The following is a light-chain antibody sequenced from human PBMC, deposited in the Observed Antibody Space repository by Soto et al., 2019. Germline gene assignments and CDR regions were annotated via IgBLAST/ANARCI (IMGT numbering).Light chain of an antibody. CDR3: QQYLEWPPMP. CDR1: ETVATT. J-gene: IGKJ1*01. V-gene: IGKV3-15*01. CDR2: GAS. Sequence: VMTQSPATLSVSPGERATLSCWASETVATTLAWYQQQPGQAPRLLISGASTRAAGISARFRGSGSGTEFPLTISSLLSEDSAIYYCQQYLEWPPMPFGHGTKV.